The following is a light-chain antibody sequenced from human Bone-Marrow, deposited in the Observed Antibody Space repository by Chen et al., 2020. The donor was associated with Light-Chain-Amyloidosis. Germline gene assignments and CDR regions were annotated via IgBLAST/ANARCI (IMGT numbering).Light chain of an antibody. Sequence: DIVMTQSPATLSVSPGERATLFCRASQSVSGNLAWYQQRPGQAPRLLIHSASTRATGVPARFSGSEFGTDFTLSVSSLQSGDFAIYYCQQYENWPRTFGQGTKV. V-gene: IGKV3-15*01. J-gene: IGKJ1*01. CDR3: QQYENWPRT. CDR2: SAS. CDR1: QSVSGN.